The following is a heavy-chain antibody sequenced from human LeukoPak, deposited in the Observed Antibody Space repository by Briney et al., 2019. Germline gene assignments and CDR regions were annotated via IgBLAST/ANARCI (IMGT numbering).Heavy chain of an antibody. V-gene: IGHV3-30*18. CDR2: ISYDGSNK. Sequence: PGRSLRLSCAASGFTFSSYAMHWVRQAPGKGLEWVAVISYDGSNKYYADSVKGRFTISRDNSKNTLYLQMNSLRAEDTAVYYCAKDLSPRLRYFDYWGQGTLVTVSS. J-gene: IGHJ4*02. D-gene: IGHD4-17*01. CDR1: GFTFSSYA. CDR3: AKDLSPRLRYFDY.